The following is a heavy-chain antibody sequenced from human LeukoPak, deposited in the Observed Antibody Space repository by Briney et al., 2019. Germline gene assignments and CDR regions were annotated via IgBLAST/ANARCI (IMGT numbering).Heavy chain of an antibody. V-gene: IGHV4-34*01. CDR3: ARQRGNGSSY. Sequence: PSETLSLTCAVYGGSFSGYYWSWIRQPPGKGLEWIGEINHSGSTNYNPSLKSRVTISVDTSKNQFPLKLSSVTAADTAVYYCARQRGNGSSYWGQGTLVTVS. D-gene: IGHD3-10*01. CDR2: INHSGST. J-gene: IGHJ4*02. CDR1: GGSFSGYY.